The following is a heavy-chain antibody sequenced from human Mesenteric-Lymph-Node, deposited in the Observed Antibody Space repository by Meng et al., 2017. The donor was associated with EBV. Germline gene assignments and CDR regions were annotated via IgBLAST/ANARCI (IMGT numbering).Heavy chain of an antibody. V-gene: IGHV3-23*04. CDR1: AFIFDDYT. CDR3: ANESFP. CDR2: TSGGGDIT. Sequence: EVYLVKSGGVVLQPGGSLRLSCADSAFIFDDYTIHWVRQGPGEGLELVSTTSGGGDITYYADSVKGRFTISRDNSKNTLFLQMNSLKAEDTAVYYCANESFPWGQGTLVTVSS. J-gene: IGHJ5*02.